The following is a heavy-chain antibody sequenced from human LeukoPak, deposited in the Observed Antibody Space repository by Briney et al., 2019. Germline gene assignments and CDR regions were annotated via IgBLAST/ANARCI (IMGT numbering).Heavy chain of an antibody. D-gene: IGHD1-26*01. J-gene: IGHJ4*02. CDR3: ARSLIKWELLH. CDR2: IYSGGST. V-gene: IGHV3-66*02. CDR1: GFTVSSNY. Sequence: GGSLRLSCAASGFTVSSNYMSWVRQAPGKGLEWVSVIYSGGSTYYADSVKGRFTISRDNSKNTLYLQMNSLRAEDPAVYYCARSLIKWELLHWGQGTLVTVSS.